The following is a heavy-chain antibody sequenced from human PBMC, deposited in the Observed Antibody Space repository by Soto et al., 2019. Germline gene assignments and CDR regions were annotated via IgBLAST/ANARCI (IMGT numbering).Heavy chain of an antibody. CDR3: ASLIVVVVAANAFDI. CDR1: GFTFSDYY. V-gene: IGHV3-11*01. D-gene: IGHD2-15*01. Sequence: GGSLRLSCAASGFTFSDYYMSWIRQAPGKGLEWISYISSSGSTIYYADSVKGRFTISRDSAKNSLYLQMNSLRAEDTAVYYCASLIVVVVAANAFDIWGQGTMVT. J-gene: IGHJ3*02. CDR2: ISSSGSTI.